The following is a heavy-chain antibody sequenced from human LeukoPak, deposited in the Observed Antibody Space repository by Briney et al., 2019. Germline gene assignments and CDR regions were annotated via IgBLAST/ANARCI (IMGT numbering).Heavy chain of an antibody. D-gene: IGHD6-19*01. CDR3: ARVKGGLLRGRLRHYFDY. CDR2: INHSGST. Sequence: PSETLSLTCTVSGDSIVRGDYYWSWIRQPPGKGLEWIGEINHSGSTNYNPSLKSRVTISVDTSKNQFSLKLSSVTAADTAVYYCARVKGGLLRGRLRHYFDYWGQGTLVTVSS. CDR1: GDSIVRGDYY. J-gene: IGHJ4*02. V-gene: IGHV4-34*01.